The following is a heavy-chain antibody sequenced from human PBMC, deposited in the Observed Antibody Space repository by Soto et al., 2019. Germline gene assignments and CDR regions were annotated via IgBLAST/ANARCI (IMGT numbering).Heavy chain of an antibody. CDR3: ARSIDSSVSYNWFDP. J-gene: IGHJ5*02. CDR2: IYPGDSDT. CDR1: GYSFTSYW. D-gene: IGHD3-22*01. V-gene: IGHV5-51*01. Sequence: GESLKISCKGSGYSFTSYWIGWVRQMPGKGLEWMGIIYPGDSDTRYSPSFQGQVTISADKSISTAYLQWSSLKASDTAMYYCARSIDSSVSYNWFDPWGQGTLVTVSS.